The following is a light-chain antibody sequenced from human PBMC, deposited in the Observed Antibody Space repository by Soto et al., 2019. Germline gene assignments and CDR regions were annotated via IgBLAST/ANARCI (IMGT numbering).Light chain of an antibody. J-gene: IGKJ2*01. V-gene: IGKV1-39*01. CDR1: KSISNY. CDR3: QQSYTIPYT. CDR2: AAS. Sequence: DIQMTQSPSSLPASVGDRITLTCRASKSISNYLNCYQQKPGKAPKLLIYAASTLQSGVPSRLSGSGSGTDFTLTISSLQPEDFATYYCQQSYTIPYTFGQGTKLEIK.